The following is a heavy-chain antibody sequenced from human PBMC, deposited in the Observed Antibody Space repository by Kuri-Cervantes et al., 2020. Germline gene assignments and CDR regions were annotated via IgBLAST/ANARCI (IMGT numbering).Heavy chain of an antibody. D-gene: IGHD7-27*01. Sequence: GESLKISCAASGFTVSSNYMSWVRQAPGKGLEWVAVISYDGSNKYYADSVKGRFTISRDNSKNTLYLQINSLRAEDTAVYYCARDPRLKSQTGYFDYWGQGTLVTVSS. J-gene: IGHJ4*02. V-gene: IGHV3-30*03. CDR1: GFTVSSNY. CDR2: ISYDGSNK. CDR3: ARDPRLKSQTGYFDY.